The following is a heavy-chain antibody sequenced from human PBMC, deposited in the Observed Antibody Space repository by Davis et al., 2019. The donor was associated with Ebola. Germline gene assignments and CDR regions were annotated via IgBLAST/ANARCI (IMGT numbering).Heavy chain of an antibody. D-gene: IGHD3-22*01. CDR2: ISAYNGNT. Sequence: ASVKVSCKASGYTFTSYGISWVRQAPGQGLEWMGWISAYNGNTNYAQKLQGRVTMTTDTSTSTAYMELRSLRSDDTAVYYCARDAFNYYDSSGYYFDAFDIWGQGTMVTVSS. V-gene: IGHV1-18*01. CDR1: GYTFTSYG. CDR3: ARDAFNYYDSSGYYFDAFDI. J-gene: IGHJ3*02.